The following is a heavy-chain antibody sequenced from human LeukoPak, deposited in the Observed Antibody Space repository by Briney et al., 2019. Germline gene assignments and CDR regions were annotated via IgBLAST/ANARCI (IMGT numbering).Heavy chain of an antibody. CDR3: ARGRVPGTMIVVVRNYYMDV. J-gene: IGHJ6*03. CDR2: IIPIFGTA. CDR1: GGTFSSYA. V-gene: IGHV1-69*05. Sequence: SVKVSCKASGGTFSSYAISWVRHAPGQGVEWMGGIIPIFGTANYAQKFQGRVTITTYESTSTAYMELSSLRSEDTAVYDCARGRVPGTMIVVVRNYYMDVWGKGTTVTVSS. D-gene: IGHD3-22*01.